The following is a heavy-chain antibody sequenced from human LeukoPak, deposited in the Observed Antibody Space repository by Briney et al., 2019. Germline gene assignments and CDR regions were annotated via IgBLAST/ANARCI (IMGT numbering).Heavy chain of an antibody. CDR1: GGSISSGDYY. D-gene: IGHD3-3*01. V-gene: IGHV4-30-4*01. CDR3: AGVPYYDFWSGYYGYYFDY. CDR2: IYYSGST. Sequence: SETLSLTCTVSGGSISSGDYYWSWIRQPPGKGLEWIGYIYYSGSTYYNPSLKSRVTISVDTSKNQFSLKLSSVTAADTAVYYCAGVPYYDFWSGYYGYYFDYWGQGTLVTVSS. J-gene: IGHJ4*02.